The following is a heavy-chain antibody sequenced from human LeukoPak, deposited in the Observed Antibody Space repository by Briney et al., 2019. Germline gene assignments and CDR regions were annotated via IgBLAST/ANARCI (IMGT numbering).Heavy chain of an antibody. CDR2: IWYDGSNK. J-gene: IGHJ4*02. Sequence: GSLRLSCAASGFTFSGCAMHRVRQAPGKGLEWVAVIWYDGSNKYYADSVKGRFTISRDNSKNTLYLQMNSLRAEDTAVYYCARDPGDSSGYYPFHFDYWGQGTLVTVSS. V-gene: IGHV3-33*08. CDR3: ARDPGDSSGYYPFHFDY. D-gene: IGHD3-22*01. CDR1: GFTFSGCA.